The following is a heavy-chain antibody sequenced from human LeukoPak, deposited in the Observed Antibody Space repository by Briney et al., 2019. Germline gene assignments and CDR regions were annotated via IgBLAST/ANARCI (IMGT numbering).Heavy chain of an antibody. CDR2: ISSSSSYI. D-gene: IGHD6-19*01. CDR3: ARDGVKQWLETPYF. Sequence: PGTSLRLSCAVSGFTISSYSMNWGRQAPGKGLEWVSSISSSSSYIYYADSVKGRFTISRDNAKNSLYLQMNSLRAEDTAVYYCARDGVKQWLETPYFWGQGTLVTVSS. J-gene: IGHJ4*02. CDR1: GFTISSYS. V-gene: IGHV3-21*01.